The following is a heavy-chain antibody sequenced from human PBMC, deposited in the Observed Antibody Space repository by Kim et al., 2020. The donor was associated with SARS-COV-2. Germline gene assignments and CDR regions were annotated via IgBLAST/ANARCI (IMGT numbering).Heavy chain of an antibody. CDR3: AKDIVLSSSWDSGVDYY. V-gene: IGHV3-9*01. CDR1: GFTFDDYA. D-gene: IGHD6-13*01. J-gene: IGHJ6*01. CDR2: ISWKSGSM. Sequence: GGSLRLSCAASGFTFDDYAMHWVRQAPGKGLEWVSGISWKSGSMGYADAVKGRFTISRDNAKYSLSLQMHSLRAEDTALYDCAKDIVLSSSWDSGVDYY.